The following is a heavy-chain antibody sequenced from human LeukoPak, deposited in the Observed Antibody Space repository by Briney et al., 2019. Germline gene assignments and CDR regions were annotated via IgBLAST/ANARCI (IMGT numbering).Heavy chain of an antibody. V-gene: IGHV3-21*01. D-gene: IGHD6-13*01. CDR3: ARGRIAAAYQGGPDY. Sequence: GGSLRLSCAASGFTFSSYSMNWVRQAPGKGLEWVSSISSSSSYIYYADSVKGRFTIPRDNAKNSLYLQMNSLRAEDTAVYYCARGRIAAAYQGGPDYWGQGTLVTVSS. CDR2: ISSSSSYI. CDR1: GFTFSSYS. J-gene: IGHJ4*02.